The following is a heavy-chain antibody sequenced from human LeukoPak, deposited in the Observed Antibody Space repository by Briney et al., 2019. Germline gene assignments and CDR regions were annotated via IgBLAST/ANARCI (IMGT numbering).Heavy chain of an antibody. CDR2: IKQNGSER. J-gene: IGHJ4*02. CDR3: ANSHFWSGFY. Sequence: GGSLRLSCAASGFTFSSYWMSWVRQAPGKGLECVANIKQNGSERYYVDSVKGRFTISRDNGKNSLYLQMNSLRAEDTAVYYCANSHFWSGFYWGQGTLVTVSS. CDR1: GFTFSSYW. D-gene: IGHD3-3*01. V-gene: IGHV3-7*01.